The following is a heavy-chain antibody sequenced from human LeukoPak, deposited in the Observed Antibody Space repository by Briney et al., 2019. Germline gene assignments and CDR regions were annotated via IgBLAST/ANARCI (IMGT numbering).Heavy chain of an antibody. V-gene: IGHV1-69*04. Sequence: SVKVSCKASGGTFSSYAISWVRQALGQGLEWMGRIIPILGIANYAQKFQGRVTITADKSTSTAYMELSSLRSEDTAVYYCARASPPGYFDYWGQGTLVTVSS. CDR1: GGTFSSYA. J-gene: IGHJ4*02. CDR2: IIPILGIA. CDR3: ARASPPGYFDY.